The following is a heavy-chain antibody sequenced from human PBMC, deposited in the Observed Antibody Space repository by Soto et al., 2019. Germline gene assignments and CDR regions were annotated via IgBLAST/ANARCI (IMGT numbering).Heavy chain of an antibody. CDR3: AVGDTYYFDQ. D-gene: IGHD2-21*01. J-gene: IGHJ4*02. CDR2: IYYSGST. V-gene: IGHV4-39*01. CDR1: GGSISSSSYF. Sequence: SETLSLTCSVSGGSISSSSYFWGWIRQPPGKGLEWIGSIYYSGSTYYNPSLKSRVTVSVDTSKNQFSLKLSSVTAMYYCVRLMAVGDTYYFDQWGQGTPVTVS.